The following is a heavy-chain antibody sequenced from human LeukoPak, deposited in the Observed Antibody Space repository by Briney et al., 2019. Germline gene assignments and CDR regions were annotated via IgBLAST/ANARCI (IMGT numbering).Heavy chain of an antibody. J-gene: IGHJ3*02. V-gene: IGHV1-2*02. Sequence: ASVKVSCKASGYTFTGYYMHWVRLAPGQGLEWMGWINPNSGGTNYAQKFQGRVTMTRDTSISTAYMELSRLRSDDTAVYYCARDYYDSSGYYSKDDAFDIWGQGTMVTVSS. D-gene: IGHD3-22*01. CDR3: ARDYYDSSGYYSKDDAFDI. CDR2: INPNSGGT. CDR1: GYTFTGYY.